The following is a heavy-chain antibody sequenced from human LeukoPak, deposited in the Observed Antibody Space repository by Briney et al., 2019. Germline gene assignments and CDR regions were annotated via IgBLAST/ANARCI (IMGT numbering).Heavy chain of an antibody. D-gene: IGHD3-10*01. V-gene: IGHV3-11*06. J-gene: IGHJ4*02. CDR2: ISSSSSYT. CDR1: GFTFSDYY. Sequence: GGSLRLSCAASGFTFSDYYMSWTRQAPGKGLEWVSYISSSSSYTNYADSVKGRFTISRDNAKNSLYLQMNSLRAEDTAVYYCASGTYYYGSGYFDYWGQGTLVTVSS. CDR3: ASGTYYYGSGYFDY.